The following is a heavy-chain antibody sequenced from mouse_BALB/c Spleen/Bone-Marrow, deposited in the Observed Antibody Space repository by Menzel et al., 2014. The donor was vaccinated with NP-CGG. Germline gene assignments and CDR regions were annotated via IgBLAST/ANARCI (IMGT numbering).Heavy chain of an antibody. CDR3: ATYDGYCFDY. CDR2: ISYSGNT. Sequence: EVKVVESGPSLVKPSQTLSLTCSVTGDSITSGYWNWIRKFPGNKLEHMGYISYSGNTYYNPSLKSRISITRDTSKNQYYLQLNSVTTEDTATYYCATYDGYCFDYWGQGTTLTVSS. V-gene: IGHV3-8*02. J-gene: IGHJ2*01. D-gene: IGHD2-3*01. CDR1: GDSITSGY.